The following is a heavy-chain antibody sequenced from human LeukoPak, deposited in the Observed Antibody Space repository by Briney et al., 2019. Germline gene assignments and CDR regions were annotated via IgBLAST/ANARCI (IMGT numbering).Heavy chain of an antibody. CDR1: GFTFSSYS. D-gene: IGHD3-22*01. CDR3: ARHYYDSRGHPANWFDP. CDR2: ISSSSSYK. J-gene: IGHJ5*02. Sequence: GGSLRLSCAASGFTFSSYSMNWVRQAPGEGLEWVSSISSSSSYKYYADSVKGRFTISRDNAKNSLDLQMNSLRAEDTAVYYCARHYYDSRGHPANWFDPWGQGTLVTVSS. V-gene: IGHV3-21*01.